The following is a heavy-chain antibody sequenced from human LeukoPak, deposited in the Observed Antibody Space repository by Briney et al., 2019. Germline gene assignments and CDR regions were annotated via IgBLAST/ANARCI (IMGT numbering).Heavy chain of an antibody. Sequence: GGSLRLSCAASGFTFSSYDMHWVRQITGKGLEWVSRTGAAGDTNYPGSVKGRFTISRDNAKKSLYLQMDSLRAGDTAMYYCTRGQPGGFDVWGQGTMVTVSS. V-gene: IGHV3-13*01. CDR1: GFTFSSYD. CDR3: TRGQPGGFDV. D-gene: IGHD1-14*01. J-gene: IGHJ3*01. CDR2: TGAAGDT.